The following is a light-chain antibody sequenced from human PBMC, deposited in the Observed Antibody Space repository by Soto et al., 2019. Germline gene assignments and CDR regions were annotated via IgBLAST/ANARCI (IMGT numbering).Light chain of an antibody. CDR2: DNN. CDR3: GTWDSSLGAF. CDR1: SSNIGNNY. V-gene: IGLV1-51*01. Sequence: QSALTQPPSVSAAPGQKVTISCSGSSSNIGNNYVSWYQQLPGTAPKLLIYDNNKRPSGIPDRFSGSKSGTSATLGITGLQTGDEADYYCGTWDSSLGAFFGTGTKVTVL. J-gene: IGLJ1*01.